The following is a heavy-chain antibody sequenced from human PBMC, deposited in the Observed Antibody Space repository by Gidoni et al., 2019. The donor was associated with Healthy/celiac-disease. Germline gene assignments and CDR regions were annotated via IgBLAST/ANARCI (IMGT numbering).Heavy chain of an antibody. V-gene: IGHV3-30*18. CDR3: AKMYSSSSSRFWFYFDY. Sequence: QVQLVESGGGVVQPGRSLRLSCAASGFTFSSYGMHWVRQAPGKGLEWVAVISYDGSNKYYADSVKGRFTISRDNSKNTLYLQMNSLRAEDTAVYYCAKMYSSSSSRFWFYFDYWGQGTLVTVSS. CDR2: ISYDGSNK. J-gene: IGHJ4*02. D-gene: IGHD6-6*01. CDR1: GFTFSSYG.